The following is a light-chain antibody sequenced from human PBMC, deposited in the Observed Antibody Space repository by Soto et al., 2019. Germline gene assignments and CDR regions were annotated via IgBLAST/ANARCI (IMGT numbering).Light chain of an antibody. Sequence: QSALTQPPSASGSPGQSVTISCTGTSSDVGGYNYVSWYQQHPGKAPKLMIYEVSKRPSGVPDRFSGSKSGNTASLAVSGLQAEDEADFYCSSCAGSNNMLFGGGTKVTVL. CDR3: SSCAGSNNML. CDR2: EVS. V-gene: IGLV2-8*01. J-gene: IGLJ2*01. CDR1: SSDVGGYNY.